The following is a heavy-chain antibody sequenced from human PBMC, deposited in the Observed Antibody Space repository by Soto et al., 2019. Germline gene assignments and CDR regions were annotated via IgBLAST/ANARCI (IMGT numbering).Heavy chain of an antibody. J-gene: IGHJ6*02. V-gene: IGHV1-69*13. Sequence: GASVKVSCKASGGTFSSYAISWVRQAPGQGLEWMGGIIPIFGTANYAQKFQGRVTITADESTSTAYMELSSLRSEDTAVYYCARSPYSSSLYYGMDVWGQGTTVTVSS. CDR1: GGTFSSYA. CDR3: ARSPYSSSLYYGMDV. D-gene: IGHD6-6*01. CDR2: IIPIFGTA.